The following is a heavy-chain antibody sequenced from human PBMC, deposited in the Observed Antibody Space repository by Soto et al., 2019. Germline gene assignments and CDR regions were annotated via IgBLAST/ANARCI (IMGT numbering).Heavy chain of an antibody. CDR1: GYTFIGSF. CDR2: INPNSGAT. CDR3: AAVVGNTPYYYYGIDV. V-gene: IGHV1-2*02. J-gene: IGHJ6*02. D-gene: IGHD1-26*01. Sequence: ASVKVSCKASGYTFIGSFMHWVRQAPGQGLEWMGWINPNSGATNYAQKFQGRVTMTRDKSISTAFMDLSRLRSDDTAVYYCAAVVGNTPYYYYGIDVWGQGSTVTVSS.